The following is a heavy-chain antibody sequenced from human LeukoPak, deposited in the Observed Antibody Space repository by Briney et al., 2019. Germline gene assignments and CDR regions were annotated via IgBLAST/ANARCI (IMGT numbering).Heavy chain of an antibody. CDR1: RFTFAGQA. V-gene: IGHV3-23*01. D-gene: IGHD6-13*01. J-gene: IGHJ4*02. CDR2: ISVSSGNT. Sequence: GGSLRLSCAASRFTFAGQAMSWVRQAPGKGLEWVSGISVSSGNTHYADSVKGRFTISRDTYKNTVYLQMNSLRVDDTAVYYCAKKGSREFDHWGQGTLVTVSS. CDR3: AKKGSREFDH.